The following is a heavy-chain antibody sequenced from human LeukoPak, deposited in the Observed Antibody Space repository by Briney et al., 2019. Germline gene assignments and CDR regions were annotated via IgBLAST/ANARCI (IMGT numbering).Heavy chain of an antibody. J-gene: IGHJ4*02. Sequence: ASVKVSCKVSGYTLTEFSMHWVRQAPGQRLEWMGWINAGNGNTKYSQKFQGRVTITRDTSASTAYMELSSLRSEDTAVYYCARDSSSSWDDIDYWGQGTLVTVSS. CDR2: INAGNGNT. V-gene: IGHV1-3*01. D-gene: IGHD6-13*01. CDR3: ARDSSSSWDDIDY. CDR1: GYTLTEFS.